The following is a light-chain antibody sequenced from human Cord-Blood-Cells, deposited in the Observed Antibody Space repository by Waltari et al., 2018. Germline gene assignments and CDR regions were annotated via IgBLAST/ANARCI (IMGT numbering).Light chain of an antibody. CDR3: CSYAGSSTWV. CDR2: EGS. CDR1: SSDVGSYNL. V-gene: IGLV2-23*01. J-gene: IGLJ3*02. Sequence: QSALTQPASVSGSPGQSITISCTGTSSDVGSYNLVSWYQQHPGKAPKRMIYEGSKRPSGVSNRFSGSQSGNTASLTISGLQAEDEADYYCCSYAGSSTWVFGGGTKLTVL.